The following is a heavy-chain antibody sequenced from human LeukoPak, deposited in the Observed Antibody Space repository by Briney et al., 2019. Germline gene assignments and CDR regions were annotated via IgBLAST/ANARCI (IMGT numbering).Heavy chain of an antibody. CDR3: AKARIASAGTGAFDV. J-gene: IGHJ3*01. Sequence: PGGSLRVSRAASGFTLSNYGMTWVRPAAGKGLEGVSAFSASKGSAQYAESVKGRFTISRGNSKSSLYLQMNSLRDEDTAVYYCAKARIASAGTGAFDVWGQGTMVTVSS. V-gene: IGHV3-23*01. CDR2: FSASKGSA. D-gene: IGHD6-13*01. CDR1: GFTLSNYG.